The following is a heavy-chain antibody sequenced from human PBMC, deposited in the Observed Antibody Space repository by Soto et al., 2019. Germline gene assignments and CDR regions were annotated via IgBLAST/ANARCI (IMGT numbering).Heavy chain of an antibody. CDR2: INAGNGNR. V-gene: IGHV1-3*01. Sequence: QVQLVQSGAEVKKPGASVKVSCKASGYTFTSYAMHWVRQAPGQRLEWMGWINAGNGNRKYSQKFQGRATITRSTSASTAYKKLSSLRSDDTAVYYCSRGPVGPDGPGDYWGQGTLVTVSS. CDR3: SRGPVGPDGPGDY. CDR1: GYTFTSYA. J-gene: IGHJ4*02.